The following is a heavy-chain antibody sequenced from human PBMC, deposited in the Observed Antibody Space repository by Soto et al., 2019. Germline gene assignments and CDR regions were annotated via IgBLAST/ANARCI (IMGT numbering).Heavy chain of an antibody. V-gene: IGHV1-3*04. CDR3: ARDTDLTLVTTLDY. J-gene: IGHJ4*02. D-gene: IGHD4-17*01. CDR1: GGTFKSYQ. CDR2: INISNGNT. Sequence: VASVKVSCKASGGTFKSYQIYWVRQAPGQRLECMGWINISNGNTEYSQNFQGRVTMTRDTSASTAYMELSSLRSEDTAVYYCARDTDLTLVTTLDYWGQGTPVTVSS.